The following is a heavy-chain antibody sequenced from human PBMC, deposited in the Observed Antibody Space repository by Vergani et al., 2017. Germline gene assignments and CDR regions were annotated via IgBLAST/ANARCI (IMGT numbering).Heavy chain of an antibody. D-gene: IGHD3-22*01. V-gene: IGHV4-61*05. CDR3: TRSAYYYDR. J-gene: IGHJ4*02. CDR1: GGSITSSSYY. Sequence: QLHLQESGPGLVKPSETLSLTCTVSGGSITSSSYYWGWIRQPPGKGLEWIGHIYHSGGTNYNPSLKSRVTISVETSKNQFSLKLSSVTAADTAVYFCTRSAYYYDRWGQGTLVTVSS. CDR2: IYHSGGT.